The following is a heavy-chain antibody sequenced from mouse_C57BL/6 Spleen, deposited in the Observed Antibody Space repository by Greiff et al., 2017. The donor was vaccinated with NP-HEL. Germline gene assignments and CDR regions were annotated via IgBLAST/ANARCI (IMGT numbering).Heavy chain of an antibody. J-gene: IGHJ2*01. Sequence: VQLQQSGPELVKPGASVKISCKASGYAFSSSWMNWVKQRPGKGLEWIGRIYPGDGDTNYNGKFKGKATLTADKTSSTAYMQLRSLTSEDSAVDICARRDSYYFDDWGQGTTLTVSS. CDR2: IYPGDGDT. CDR3: ARRDSYYFDD. V-gene: IGHV1-82*01. CDR1: GYAFSSSW.